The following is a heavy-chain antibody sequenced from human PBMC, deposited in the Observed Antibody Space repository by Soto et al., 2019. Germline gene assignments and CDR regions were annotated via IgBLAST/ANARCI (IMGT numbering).Heavy chain of an antibody. CDR1: GFTFSSYG. J-gene: IGHJ6*02. D-gene: IGHD2-15*01. Sequence: GGSLRLSCAASGFTFSSYGMHWVRQAPGKGLEWVAVIWYDGSNKYYADSVKGRFTISRDNSKNTLYLQMNSLRAEDTAVYYWARDLWYCSGGSCHPGEDRHYYYGMDVWGQGTTVTVSS. CDR3: ARDLWYCSGGSCHPGEDRHYYYGMDV. CDR2: IWYDGSNK. V-gene: IGHV3-33*01.